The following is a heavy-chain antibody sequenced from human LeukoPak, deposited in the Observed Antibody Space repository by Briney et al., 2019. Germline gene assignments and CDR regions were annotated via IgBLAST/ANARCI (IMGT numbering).Heavy chain of an antibody. CDR3: AAIWSGTYFDY. CDR2: IYHSGST. J-gene: IGHJ4*02. V-gene: IGHV4-30-2*01. CDR1: GGSISSTGYF. Sequence: SETLSLTCTVSGGSISSTGYFWTWIRQPPGKGLEWIGYIYHSGSTNYNPSLKNRVTISSDRSKNQFSLKLSSVTAADAAMYYCAAIWSGTYFDYWGQGTLVTVSS. D-gene: IGHD3-10*01.